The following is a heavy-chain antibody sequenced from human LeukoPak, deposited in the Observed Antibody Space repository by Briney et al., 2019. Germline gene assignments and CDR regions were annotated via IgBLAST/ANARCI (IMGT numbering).Heavy chain of an antibody. Sequence: PSETLSLTCAVSGGSISSGSYYWSWIRQPAGKGLEWIGRIYTSGSTNYNPSLKSRVTISVDTSKNQFSLKLSSVTAADTAVYYCAGTRRGYSYGYVDYWGQGTLVTVSS. CDR2: IYTSGST. D-gene: IGHD5-18*01. J-gene: IGHJ4*02. V-gene: IGHV4-61*02. CDR1: GGSISSGSYY. CDR3: AGTRRGYSYGYVDY.